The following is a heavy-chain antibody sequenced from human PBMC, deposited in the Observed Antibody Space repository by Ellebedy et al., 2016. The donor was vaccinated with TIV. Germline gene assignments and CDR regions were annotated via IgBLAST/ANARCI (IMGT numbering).Heavy chain of an antibody. CDR2: ISFSSTYI. CDR3: ARSAQWEPRVDYFDF. CDR1: GFTFDDYG. V-gene: IGHV3-20*04. J-gene: IGHJ4*02. Sequence: GESLKISCAASGFTFDDYGMSWVRQAPGKGLEWVAYISFSSTYIYNADSVEGRFTVSRDNAKNSVYLQMDRLSAEDTAIYYCARSAQWEPRVDYFDFWGRGTLVTVSS. D-gene: IGHD1-26*01.